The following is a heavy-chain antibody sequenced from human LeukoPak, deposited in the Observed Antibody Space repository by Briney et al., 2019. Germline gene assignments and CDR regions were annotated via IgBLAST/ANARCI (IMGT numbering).Heavy chain of an antibody. Sequence: ASVKVSCKASGYTFTDYYMHWVRQAPGQGLEWMGWINPNSGGTNYAQNFQGRVTMTRDTSISTAYMEVSRLRSDDTAVYHCARVRDSSGYDFSWFDPWGQGTLVTVSS. J-gene: IGHJ5*02. CDR3: ARVRDSSGYDFSWFDP. V-gene: IGHV1-2*02. CDR1: GYTFTDYY. CDR2: INPNSGGT. D-gene: IGHD3-22*01.